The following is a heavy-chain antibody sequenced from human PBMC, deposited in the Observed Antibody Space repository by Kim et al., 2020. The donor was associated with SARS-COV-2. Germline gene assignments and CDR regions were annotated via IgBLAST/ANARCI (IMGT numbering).Heavy chain of an antibody. CDR1: GFTFSSYG. Sequence: GGSLRLSCADSGFTFSSYGMHWVRQAPGKGLEWVAIISYDGSNKYYADSVKGRFTISRDNSKNTLYLQMDSLRAEDTAVYYCAKGTLREWGAFDIWGQGT. J-gene: IGHJ3*02. CDR3: AKGTLREWGAFDI. D-gene: IGHD3-3*01. V-gene: IGHV3-30*18. CDR2: ISYDGSNK.